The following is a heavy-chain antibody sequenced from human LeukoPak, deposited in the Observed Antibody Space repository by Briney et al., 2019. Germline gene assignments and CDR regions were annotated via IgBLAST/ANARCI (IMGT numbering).Heavy chain of an antibody. CDR2: IWFDGSYK. D-gene: IGHD2-15*01. CDR3: ARDPSGGSYYYGRDV. Sequence: QAGGSLRLSCAASGFTFSSYGMHWVRQAPGNGLEWVADIWFDGSYKYYADSVKGRFTISRDNSKNTLYLQMSSLRAEDTALYFCARDPSGGSYYYGRDVWGQGTTVTVSS. CDR1: GFTFSSYG. V-gene: IGHV3-33*01. J-gene: IGHJ6*02.